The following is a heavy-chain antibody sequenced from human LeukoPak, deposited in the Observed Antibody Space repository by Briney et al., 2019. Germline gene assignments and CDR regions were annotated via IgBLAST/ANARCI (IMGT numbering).Heavy chain of an antibody. Sequence: SVKVSCKASGGTFSSYAISWVRQAPGQGLEWMGGIIPIFGTANYAQKFQGRVAITADESTSTAYMELSSLRSEDTAVYYCARDTESPPYYDFWSGYYDWGQGTLVTVSS. J-gene: IGHJ4*02. CDR1: GGTFSSYA. D-gene: IGHD3-3*01. CDR2: IIPIFGTA. V-gene: IGHV1-69*01. CDR3: ARDTESPPYYDFWSGYYD.